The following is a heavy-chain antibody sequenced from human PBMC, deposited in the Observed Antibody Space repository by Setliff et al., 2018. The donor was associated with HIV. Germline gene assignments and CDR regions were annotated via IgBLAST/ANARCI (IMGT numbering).Heavy chain of an antibody. Sequence: PSETLSLTCTVSSGSVSRSDYYWGWIRQTPGKGLEWIGSIYWSGLTFYNPSLKSRVTISLDTSKNQFSLKLSSVTASDTAVYYCARAAAGNTGPFDLWGQGSPVTVSS. J-gene: IGHJ4*02. D-gene: IGHD4-17*01. CDR3: ARAAAGNTGPFDL. CDR1: SGSVSRSDYY. V-gene: IGHV4-39*07. CDR2: IYWSGLT.